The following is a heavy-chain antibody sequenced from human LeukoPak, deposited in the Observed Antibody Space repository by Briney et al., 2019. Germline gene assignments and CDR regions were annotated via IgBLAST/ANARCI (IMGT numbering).Heavy chain of an antibody. D-gene: IGHD2-2*02. CDR2: INPNSGGT. Sequence: GASVKVSCKASGYTFTGYYMHWVRQAPGQGLEWMGWINPNSGGTNYAQKFQGRVTMTRDTSISTAYMELSRLRSDDTAVYYCARKDIVVVPDAIFWFDPWGQGTLVTVSS. CDR1: GYTFTGYY. V-gene: IGHV1-2*02. J-gene: IGHJ5*02. CDR3: ARKDIVVVPDAIFWFDP.